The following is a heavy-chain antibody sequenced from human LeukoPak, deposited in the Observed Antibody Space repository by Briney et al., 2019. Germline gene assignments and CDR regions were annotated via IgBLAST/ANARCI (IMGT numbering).Heavy chain of an antibody. Sequence: ASVKVSCRVSGYTLTELSMHWVRQAPGKGLEWMGGFDPEDGETIYAQKFQGRVTMTEDTSTDTAYMELSSLRSEDTAVYYCATTFTFAYYYYGMDVWGQGTTVTVSS. CDR1: GYTLTELS. CDR3: ATTFTFAYYYYGMDV. CDR2: FDPEDGET. J-gene: IGHJ6*02. D-gene: IGHD3-16*01. V-gene: IGHV1-24*01.